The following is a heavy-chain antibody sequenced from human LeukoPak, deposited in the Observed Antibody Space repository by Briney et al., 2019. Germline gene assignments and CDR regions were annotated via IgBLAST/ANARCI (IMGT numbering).Heavy chain of an antibody. Sequence: GGSLRLSCAASGFSFRDYAMTWVRQAPGKGLECVSSTGDDTYSADSVKGRFTISRDDSKDTLFLQMNSLRVEDTAGYYCAKDAIYKNSVWDYFDYLGQGTLVTVSS. V-gene: IGHV3-23*01. J-gene: IGHJ4*02. CDR3: AKDAIYKNSVWDYFDY. CDR1: GFSFRDYA. D-gene: IGHD5-24*01. CDR2: TGDDT.